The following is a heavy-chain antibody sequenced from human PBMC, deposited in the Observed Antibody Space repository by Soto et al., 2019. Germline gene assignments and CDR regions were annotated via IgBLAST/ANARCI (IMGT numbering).Heavy chain of an antibody. CDR1: GGSFSGYY. Sequence: PWGTLSLTCTVSGGSFSGYYWSWIRQPAGKGLEWIGRIYTTTGSTTYNPSLNSRLTMSVDTSKNLFFLNLKSVTAADTAVYYCAKSSGWFDYWGQGILVTVSS. V-gene: IGHV4-4*07. J-gene: IGHJ4*02. D-gene: IGHD6-19*01. CDR3: AKSSGWFDY. CDR2: IYTTTGST.